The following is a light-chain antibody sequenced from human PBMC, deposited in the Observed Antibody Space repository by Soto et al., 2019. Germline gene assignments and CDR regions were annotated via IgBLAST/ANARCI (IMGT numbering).Light chain of an antibody. V-gene: IGKV3-20*01. CDR1: QSVSSSY. CDR2: GSS. J-gene: IGKJ1*01. Sequence: EIVLTQSPGTLSLSPGERATLSCRASQSVSSSYLAWYQQKPGPAPRLLIYGSSSRATGIPDRFSGSGSGTDFTLTISRLEPEDFAVYYCQQYGSSPPRVTFGQGTKVEIK. CDR3: QQYGSSPPRVT.